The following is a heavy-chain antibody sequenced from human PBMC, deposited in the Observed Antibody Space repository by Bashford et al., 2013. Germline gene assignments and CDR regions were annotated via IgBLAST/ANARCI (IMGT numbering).Heavy chain of an antibody. D-gene: IGHD6-19*01. V-gene: IGHV3-23*01. CDR2: ISGSGGST. Sequence: VRQAPGKGLEWVSAISGSGGSTYYADSVKGRFTISRDNSKNTLYLQMNSLRAEDTAVYYCAKDPSATLYYYYGMDVWGQGTTVTVSS. J-gene: IGHJ6*02. CDR3: AKDPSATLYYYYGMDV.